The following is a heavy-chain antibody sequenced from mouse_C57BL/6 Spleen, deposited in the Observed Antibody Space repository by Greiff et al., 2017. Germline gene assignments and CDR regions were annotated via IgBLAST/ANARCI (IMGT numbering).Heavy chain of an antibody. CDR3: ARRRDWYFYV. CDR2: IDPSDSET. CDR1: GYTFTSYW. Sequence: QVQLQQPGAELVRPGSSVKLSCKASGYTFTSYWMHWVKQRPIQGLEWIGNIDPSDSETHYNQKFKDKATLTVYKSSSTAYMQLSRLTSEDSAVYYCARRRDWYFYVWGTGTTVTVSS. V-gene: IGHV1-52*01. J-gene: IGHJ1*03.